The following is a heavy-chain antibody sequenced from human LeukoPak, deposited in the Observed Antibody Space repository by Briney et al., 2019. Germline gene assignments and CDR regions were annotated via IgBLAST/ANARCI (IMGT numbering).Heavy chain of an antibody. D-gene: IGHD3-10*01. V-gene: IGHV3-7*01. J-gene: IGHJ4*02. CDR2: IKQDGSEK. CDR1: GFTFSSYW. CDR3: ARELTMVRGVIAY. Sequence: GGSLRLSCAASGFTFSSYWMSWARQAPGKGLEWVANIKQDGSEKYYADSVKGRFTISRDNAKNSLYLQMNSLRAEDTAVYYCARELTMVRGVIAYWGQGTLVTVSS.